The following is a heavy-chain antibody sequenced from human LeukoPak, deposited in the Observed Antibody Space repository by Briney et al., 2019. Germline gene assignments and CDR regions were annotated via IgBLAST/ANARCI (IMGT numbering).Heavy chain of an antibody. D-gene: IGHD3-22*01. J-gene: IGHJ3*02. CDR3: ARGEAYYDRNGLPGAGLDI. V-gene: IGHV3-30*04. CDR2: ISYDGRNE. Sequence: GGSLRLSCTASGFTFSIHAMHWVRQAPGKGLEWLTVISYDGRNEYYADSVTGRFTISRDNTKNTVSLQLNSLRVEDAAVYYCARGEAYYDRNGLPGAGLDIWGLGTLVTVSS. CDR1: GFTFSIHA.